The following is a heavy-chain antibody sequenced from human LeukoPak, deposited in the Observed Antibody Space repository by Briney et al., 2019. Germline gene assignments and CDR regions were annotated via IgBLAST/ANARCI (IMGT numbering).Heavy chain of an antibody. V-gene: IGHV3-21*01. Sequence: PGGSLRLSCAASGLTFSSYSMNWVRQAPGKGLEWVSSISSSSSYIYYADSVKGRFTMSRDNAKNSLYLQMNSLRAEDTAVYYCATDRESYCTGGSCYSTGDYWGQGTLVTVSS. J-gene: IGHJ4*02. CDR2: ISSSSSYI. CDR1: GLTFSSYS. CDR3: ATDRESYCTGGSCYSTGDY. D-gene: IGHD2-15*01.